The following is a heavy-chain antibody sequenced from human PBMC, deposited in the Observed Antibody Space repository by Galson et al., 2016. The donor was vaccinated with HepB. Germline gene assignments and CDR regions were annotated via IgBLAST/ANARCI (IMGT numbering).Heavy chain of an antibody. J-gene: IGHJ6*02. V-gene: IGHV1-3*01. D-gene: IGHD5-12*01. CDR3: ARGHIVATVDYYYYGLDV. CDR2: INAANGDT. Sequence: SVKVSCKASGYIFTTYLIHWVRQAPGQRLEWMGWINAANGDTKYSQKLQGRGTITWDTSANTAYMELSSLRSEDTAVYYCARGHIVATVDYYYYGLDVWGQGTTVTVSS. CDR1: GYIFTTYL.